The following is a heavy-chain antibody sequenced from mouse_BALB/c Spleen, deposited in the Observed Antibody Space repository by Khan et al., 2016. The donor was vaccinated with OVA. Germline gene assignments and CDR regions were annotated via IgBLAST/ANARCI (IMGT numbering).Heavy chain of an antibody. CDR2: ILPGTGST. V-gene: IGHV1-9*01. CDR1: GYTFRSSW. J-gene: IGHJ3*01. CDR3: ARWGPYGNFGPY. D-gene: IGHD2-1*01. Sequence: QMQLEESGAELMKPGASVKISCKATGYTFRSSWIEWVKQRPGHGLEWIGEILPGTGSTNYNEKFKGKATFTADTSSNTAYMQLSSLTSEDSAVYYCARWGPYGNFGPYWGQGTLVTVSA.